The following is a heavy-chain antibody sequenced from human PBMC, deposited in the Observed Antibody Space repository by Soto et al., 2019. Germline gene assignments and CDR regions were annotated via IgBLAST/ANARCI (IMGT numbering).Heavy chain of an antibody. J-gene: IGHJ4*02. CDR1: GFTFSSYD. Sequence: GALRLSGSASGFTFSSYDMHWGRQGTGEGLEWVSAIGTTGDTYYAGLVKGRFTISRENAKNSLYLQMNSLRAGDTAIYFCARAIGPTLFDYWGQGTLVTVCS. CDR2: IGTTGDT. D-gene: IGHD3-22*01. CDR3: ARAIGPTLFDY. V-gene: IGHV3-13*04.